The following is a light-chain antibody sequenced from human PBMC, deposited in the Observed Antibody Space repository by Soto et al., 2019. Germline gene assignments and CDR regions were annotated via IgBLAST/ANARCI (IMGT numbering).Light chain of an antibody. CDR3: VQRTTWPWT. Sequence: EIVLTQSPGTLSLSPGERATLSCRASQSVSSHLAWYQQKPGQAPRLLIYDASNRATGIPARFSGSGSGTDFTLTIRSLEPDDFAVYHGVQRTTWPWTCGQGSKVEIK. J-gene: IGKJ1*01. CDR1: QSVSSH. V-gene: IGKV3-11*01. CDR2: DAS.